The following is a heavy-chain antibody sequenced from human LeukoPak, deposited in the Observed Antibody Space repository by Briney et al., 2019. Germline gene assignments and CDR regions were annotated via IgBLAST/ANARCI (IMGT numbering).Heavy chain of an antibody. CDR1: GGTFSSYA. CDR3: ARVGAYCTSTSCLDY. D-gene: IGHD2-2*01. CDR2: IIPILGIA. J-gene: IGHJ4*02. V-gene: IGHV1-69*04. Sequence: SVKVSCKASGGTFSSYAISWVRQAPGQGLEWMGRIIPILGIANYAQKFQGRVTITADKSTNTAYMELSSLRSEDTAVYYCARVGAYCTSTSCLDYWGQGTLVTVSS.